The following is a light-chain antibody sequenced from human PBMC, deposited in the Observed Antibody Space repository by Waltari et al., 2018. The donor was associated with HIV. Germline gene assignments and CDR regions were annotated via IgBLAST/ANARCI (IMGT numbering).Light chain of an antibody. CDR3: GTWDSSLSGAL. Sequence: QSVLTHPPSVSAAPGQTVTISCSSSSSNIGSHYVSWYHQLPGTAPKLLIYENDKRPSGIPARFSGSKSDTSATLVITGLQTGDEADYYCGTWDSSLSGALFGGGTKVTVL. CDR1: SSNIGSHY. V-gene: IGLV1-51*02. J-gene: IGLJ3*02. CDR2: END.